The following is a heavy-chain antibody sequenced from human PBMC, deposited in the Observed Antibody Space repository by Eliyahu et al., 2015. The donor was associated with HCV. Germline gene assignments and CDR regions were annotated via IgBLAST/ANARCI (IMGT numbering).Heavy chain of an antibody. Sequence: EVQLVQPGTEVKKPGESLKISCKGSGYTFTTYWIGWVRQMPGKGLEWMGIIYPGDSDTKYSPSFQGQVTISADKSITTAYLQWSSLKASDTSIYYCARHRGGARAFDYWGQGTLVTVSS. CDR3: ARHRGGARAFDY. J-gene: IGHJ4*02. D-gene: IGHD1-26*01. V-gene: IGHV5-51*01. CDR2: IYPGDSDT. CDR1: GYTFTTYW.